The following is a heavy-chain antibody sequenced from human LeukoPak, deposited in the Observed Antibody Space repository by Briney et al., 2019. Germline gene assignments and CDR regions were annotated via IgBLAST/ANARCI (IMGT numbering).Heavy chain of an antibody. V-gene: IGHV4-39*01. CDR2: IYYSGST. Sequence: SETLSLTCTVSGGSISSSSYYWGRIRQPPGKGLEWIGSIYYSGSTYYNPSLKSRVTISVDTSKNQFSLKLSSVTAADTAVYYCARQSRIRKGSRGNNWFDPWGQGTLVTVSS. CDR3: ARQSRIRKGSRGNNWFDP. CDR1: GGSISSSSYY. J-gene: IGHJ5*02. D-gene: IGHD5/OR15-5a*01.